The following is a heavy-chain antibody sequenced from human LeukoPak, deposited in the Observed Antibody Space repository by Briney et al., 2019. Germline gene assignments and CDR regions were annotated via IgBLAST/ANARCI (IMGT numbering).Heavy chain of an antibody. J-gene: IGHJ1*01. CDR2: IVVGSGNT. V-gene: IGHV1-58*02. Sequence: SVKVSCKASGFTFTSSAMQWVRQARGQRLEWIGWIVVGSGNTNYAQKFQERVTITRDMSTSTAYMELSSLRSEDTAVYYCARVREYYYDSSGYFQHWGQGTLVTVSS. CDR3: ARVREYYYDSSGYFQH. CDR1: GFTFTSSA. D-gene: IGHD3-22*01.